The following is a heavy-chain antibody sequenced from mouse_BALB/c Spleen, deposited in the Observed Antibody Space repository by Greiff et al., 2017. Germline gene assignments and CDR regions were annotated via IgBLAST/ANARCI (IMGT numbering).Heavy chain of an antibody. D-gene: IGHD2-1*01. V-gene: IGHV1-77*01. CDR3: ATSYGNYGGYFDY. J-gene: IGHJ2*01. Sequence: VQLQQSGAELARPGASVKLSCKASGYTFTDYYINWVKQRTGQGLEWIGEIDPGSGNTYYNEKFKGKATLTADKSSSTTYMQLSSLTSEDSAVYFCATSYGNYGGYFDYWGQGTTLTVSS. CDR2: IDPGSGNT. CDR1: GYTFTDYY.